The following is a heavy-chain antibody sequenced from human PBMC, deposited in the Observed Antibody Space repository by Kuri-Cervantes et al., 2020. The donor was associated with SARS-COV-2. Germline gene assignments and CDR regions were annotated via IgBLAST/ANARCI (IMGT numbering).Heavy chain of an antibody. J-gene: IGHJ4*02. CDR2: ISSSSSTI. D-gene: IGHD6-6*01. CDR3: ARGMGRYSSSFDS. CDR1: GFTFSSYS. V-gene: IGHV3-48*01. Sequence: GGSLRLSCAASGFTFSSYSMNWVRQAPGKGLEWVSYISSSSSTIYYADSVKGRFTISRDNAKNSLYLQMNSLRAEDTAVYYCARGMGRYSSSFDSWGQGTLVTVSS.